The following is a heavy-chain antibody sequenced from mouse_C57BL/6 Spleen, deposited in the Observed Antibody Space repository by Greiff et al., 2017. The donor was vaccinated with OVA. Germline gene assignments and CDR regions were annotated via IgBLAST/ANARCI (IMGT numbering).Heavy chain of an antibody. D-gene: IGHD1-1*01. Sequence: EVKLVESGGGLVKPGGSLKLSCAASGFTFSDYGMHWVRQAPEKGLEWVAYISSGSSTIYYADTVKGRFTISRDNAKNTLFLQMTSLRSEDTAMYYCAMKITTVVAHYFAMDYWGQGTSVTVSS. CDR3: AMKITTVVAHYFAMDY. CDR1: GFTFSDYG. CDR2: ISSGSSTI. J-gene: IGHJ4*01. V-gene: IGHV5-17*01.